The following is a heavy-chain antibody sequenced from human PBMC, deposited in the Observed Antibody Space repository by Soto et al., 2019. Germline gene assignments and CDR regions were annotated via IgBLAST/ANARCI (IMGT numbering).Heavy chain of an antibody. D-gene: IGHD1-1*01. CDR3: ARGSVVLTVTNDPFAH. V-gene: IGHV1-69*16. Sequence: QVQLVQSGPQVKKPGSSVKVSCTASGGTFGRYTISSVRQAPGQGLEWMGGILPVLGNTNVAQRFQDRLTFTADESTSTAYLELSSLRPEDTAGYYCARGSVVLTVTNDPFAHWGQGILVTVSS. CDR2: ILPVLGNT. CDR1: GGTFGRYT. J-gene: IGHJ4*02.